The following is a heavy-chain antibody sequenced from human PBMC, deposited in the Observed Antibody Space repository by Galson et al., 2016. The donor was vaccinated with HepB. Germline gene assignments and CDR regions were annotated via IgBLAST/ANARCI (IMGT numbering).Heavy chain of an antibody. CDR3: APLPTGQQPYYFDL. CDR2: MKSILDGGST. V-gene: IGHV3-15*01. D-gene: IGHD6-13*01. CDR1: GFTFSHAW. Sequence: SLRLSCAASGFTFSHAWMSWVRQAPGKGLEWVGRMKSILDGGSTDYAAPVEGRFTISRDDAKNTVYLQMKRLRMDDTATYYCAPLPTGQQPYYFDLWGQGTLVIVSS. J-gene: IGHJ4*02.